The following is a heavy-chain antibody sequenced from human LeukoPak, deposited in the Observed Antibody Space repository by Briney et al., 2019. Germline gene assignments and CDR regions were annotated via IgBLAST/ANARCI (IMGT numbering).Heavy chain of an antibody. D-gene: IGHD2-15*01. V-gene: IGHV3-20*04. Sequence: PGGSLRLSCAASGFTFDDYGTSWVRHAPGKGLEWVSGINWNGGSTGYADSVKGRFTISRDNAKNSLYLQMNSLRAEDTALYYCARDCSGGSCQVRDYWGQGTLVTVSS. CDR1: GFTFDDYG. CDR3: ARDCSGGSCQVRDY. J-gene: IGHJ4*02. CDR2: INWNGGST.